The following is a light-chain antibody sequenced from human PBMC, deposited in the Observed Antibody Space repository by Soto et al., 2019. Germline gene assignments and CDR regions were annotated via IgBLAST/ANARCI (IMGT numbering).Light chain of an antibody. Sequence: QLVLTQPPSASGAPGQRVTISCSGSTSNIGANTVTWYRQVPGTAPKLLMFSDSQRPSGVPDRISGSKSGTSASLAISGLQSDDEADYYCAVWDDSLNGPVIGGGTKLTVL. CDR1: TSNIGANT. V-gene: IGLV1-44*01. CDR2: SDS. J-gene: IGLJ3*02. CDR3: AVWDDSLNGPV.